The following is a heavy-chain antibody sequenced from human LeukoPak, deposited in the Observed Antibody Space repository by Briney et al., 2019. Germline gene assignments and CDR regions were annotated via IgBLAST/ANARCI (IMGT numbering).Heavy chain of an antibody. CDR1: GGSISSSSYS. J-gene: IGHJ1*01. Sequence: PSETLSLTCTVSGGSISSSSYSWGWIRQPPGKGLEWIGSIYYSGSTYYNPSLKSRVTISVDTSKNQFSLKLSSVTAADTAVYYCARHPFYGDYVTWTFQHWGQGTLVTVSS. CDR3: ARHPFYGDYVTWTFQH. D-gene: IGHD4-17*01. V-gene: IGHV4-39*01. CDR2: IYYSGST.